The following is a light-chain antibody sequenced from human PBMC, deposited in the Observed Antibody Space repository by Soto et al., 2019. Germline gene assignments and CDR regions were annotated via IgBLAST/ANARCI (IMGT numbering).Light chain of an antibody. V-gene: IGKV3-11*01. Sequence: EIVLTQSPATLSLSPGDRATLSCRASQSVGSYLGWYQQRPGQAPRLLIYDASNRATGIPARFSGSGSGTDFTITFSSREPEDFSGYYCQQRSDWPSTFGGGTKVEIK. CDR2: DAS. J-gene: IGKJ4*01. CDR3: QQRSDWPST. CDR1: QSVGSY.